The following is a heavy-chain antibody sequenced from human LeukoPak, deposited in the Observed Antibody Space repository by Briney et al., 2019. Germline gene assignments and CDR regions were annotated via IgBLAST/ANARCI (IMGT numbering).Heavy chain of an antibody. CDR2: IDYSGST. D-gene: IGHD3-10*01. CDR3: AKSGSYYYYYMDV. CDR1: GDSISSYY. J-gene: IGHJ6*03. Sequence: PSETLSLTCTVSGDSISSYYWSWIRQPPGKGLEWIGYIDYSGSTSYSPSLKSRVTMSVDTSKKQVALKLTSATAADTAVYYCAKSGSYYYYYMDVWGKGTTVTVSS. V-gene: IGHV4-59*08.